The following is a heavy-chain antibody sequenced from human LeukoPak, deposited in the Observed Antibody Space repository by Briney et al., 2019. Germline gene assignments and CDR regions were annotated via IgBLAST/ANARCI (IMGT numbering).Heavy chain of an antibody. J-gene: IGHJ3*02. D-gene: IGHD1-7*01. CDR3: ARLTVELRAFDI. CDR1: GVSISSSSYY. V-gene: IGHV4-39*01. CDR2: IYYSGST. Sequence: SETLSLTCTVSGVSISSSSYYWGWIRQPPGKGLEWIVRIYYSGSTYYNPSLKSRVTISVDTSKNQFSLKLSSVTAADTAVYYCARLTVELRAFDIWGQGTMVTVSS.